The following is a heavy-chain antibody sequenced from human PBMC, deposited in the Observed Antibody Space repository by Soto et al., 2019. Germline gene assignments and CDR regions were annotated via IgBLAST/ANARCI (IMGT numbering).Heavy chain of an antibody. CDR3: ARGRGYYDSSGYRKPNWFDP. CDR2: INHSGST. D-gene: IGHD3-22*01. J-gene: IGHJ5*02. Sequence: PSETLSLTCAVYGGSFSGYYWSWIRQPPGKGLEWIGEINHSGSTNYNPSLKSRVTISVDTSKNQFSLKLSSVTAADTAVYYCARGRGYYDSSGYRKPNWFDPWGQGTLVTVSS. CDR1: GGSFSGYY. V-gene: IGHV4-34*01.